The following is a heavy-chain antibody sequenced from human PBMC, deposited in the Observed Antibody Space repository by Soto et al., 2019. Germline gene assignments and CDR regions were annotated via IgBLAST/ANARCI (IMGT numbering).Heavy chain of an antibody. CDR1: GFTFSSYD. CDR3: ARARRAAAGTFYYYYGMDV. CDR2: IGTAGDT. D-gene: IGHD6-13*01. V-gene: IGHV3-13*01. J-gene: IGHJ6*02. Sequence: QPGGSLRLSCAASGFTFSSYDMHWVRQATGKGLEWVSAIGTAGDTYYPGSVKGRFTISRENAKNSLYLQMNSLRAEDTAVYYCARARRAAAGTFYYYYGMDVWGQGTKVTVSS.